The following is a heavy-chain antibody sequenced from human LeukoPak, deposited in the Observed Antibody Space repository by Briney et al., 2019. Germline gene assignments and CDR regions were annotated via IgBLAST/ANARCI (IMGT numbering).Heavy chain of an antibody. J-gene: IGHJ4*02. D-gene: IGHD4-17*01. CDR1: GGSFSGYY. CDR2: INHSGST. Sequence: SETLSLTCAVYGGSFSGYYWSWIRQPPGKGLEWIGEINHSGSTNYNPSLKSRVTISVDTSKNQFSLKLSSVTAADTAVYYCARGEYGDGDRGKCDYWGRGTLVTVSS. V-gene: IGHV4-34*01. CDR3: ARGEYGDGDRGKCDY.